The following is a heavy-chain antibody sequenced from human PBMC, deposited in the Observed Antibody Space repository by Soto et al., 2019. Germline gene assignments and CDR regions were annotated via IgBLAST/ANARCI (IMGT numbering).Heavy chain of an antibody. CDR1: GGSFSGYY. V-gene: IGHV4-34*01. Sequence: QVQLQQWGAGLLKPSETLSLTCAVYGGSFSGYYWSWIRQPPGKGLEWIGEINHSGSTNYNPSLKGRVTISVDTSKNQFSLKLSSVTAADTAVYYCARGKGSGYGRYYGMDVWGQGTTVTVSS. CDR3: ARGKGSGYGRYYGMDV. J-gene: IGHJ6*02. CDR2: INHSGST. D-gene: IGHD5-12*01.